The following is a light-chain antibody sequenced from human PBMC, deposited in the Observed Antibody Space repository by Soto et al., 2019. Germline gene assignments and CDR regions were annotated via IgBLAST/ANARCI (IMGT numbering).Light chain of an antibody. J-gene: IGKJ1*01. CDR3: LQYYGWHKT. CDR1: QSVDNK. V-gene: IGKV3-15*01. Sequence: ERVMTQSPAALSVSLGERATLSCRASQSVDNKLAWYQFKPGQAPRLLIYGASTRATGVQTRFSGSGSGTEFTLTIGSLQADDFAVYYCLQYYGWHKTFGQGTEVEIK. CDR2: GAS.